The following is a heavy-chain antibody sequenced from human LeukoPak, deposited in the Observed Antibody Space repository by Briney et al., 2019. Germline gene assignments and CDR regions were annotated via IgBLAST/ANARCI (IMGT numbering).Heavy chain of an antibody. CDR3: ARYCTSTSCADSSYYGMDV. D-gene: IGHD2-2*01. CDR1: GFTVSSNY. J-gene: IGHJ6*02. CDR2: ISGSGGST. V-gene: IGHV3-23*01. Sequence: GGSLRLSCAASGFTVSSNYMNWVRQAPGKGLEWVSAISGSGGSTYYADSVKGRFTISRDNSRNTLYLQMTSLRAEDSAVYYCARYCTSTSCADSSYYGMDVWGQGTTVTVSS.